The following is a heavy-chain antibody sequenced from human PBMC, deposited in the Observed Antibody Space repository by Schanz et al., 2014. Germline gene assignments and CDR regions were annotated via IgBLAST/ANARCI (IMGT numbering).Heavy chain of an antibody. CDR2: IGGDASRT. V-gene: IGHV3-23*04. CDR1: GFNFITFA. J-gene: IGHJ5*02. Sequence: EVHLVESGGGLVQPGGSLRLSCAASGFNFITFAMSWVRQAPGKGPEWVSAIGGDASRTYYADSVKGRFTISRDNSKSTRYPKMNSRRADDTAVYYGARAPPLVRGIAGWFGPWGQGSLVTVSS. D-gene: IGHD3-10*01. CDR3: ARAPPLVRGIAGWFGP.